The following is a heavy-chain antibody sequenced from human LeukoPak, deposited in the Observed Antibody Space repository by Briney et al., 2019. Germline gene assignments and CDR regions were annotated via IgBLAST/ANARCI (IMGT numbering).Heavy chain of an antibody. CDR1: GFSFSDAW. CDR3: ITAEYSGYDGVYDI. V-gene: IGHV3-15*01. J-gene: IGHJ3*02. D-gene: IGHD5-12*01. CDR2: IKSKTHGGTT. Sequence: GGSLRLSCAASGFSFSDAWMTWVRQAPGKGLEWVGRIKSKTHGGTTDYAAPVKGRFTTSRDDSKNTLYLQMNSLKTEDTAVYYCITAEYSGYDGVYDIWGQGTMVTVSS.